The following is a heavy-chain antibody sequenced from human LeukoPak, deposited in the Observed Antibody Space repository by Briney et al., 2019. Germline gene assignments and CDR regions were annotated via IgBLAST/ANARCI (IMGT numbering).Heavy chain of an antibody. CDR1: GDSLNTYY. Sequence: SETVSLTCTVSGDSLNTYYWTWIRQTPGKELEWIGFVASSGTSNYNPSLKSRVSISIDTSKNQFSLALTSVTPADTAVYYCARVVRGVVTSNWFDPWGQGPLVSASS. CDR3: ARVVRGVVTSNWFDP. J-gene: IGHJ5*02. V-gene: IGHV4-59*01. D-gene: IGHD2-21*02. CDR2: VASSGTS.